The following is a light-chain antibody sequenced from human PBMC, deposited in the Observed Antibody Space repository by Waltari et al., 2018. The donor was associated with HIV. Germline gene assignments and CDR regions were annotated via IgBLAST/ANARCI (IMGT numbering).Light chain of an antibody. CDR1: NIGSKS. J-gene: IGLJ1*01. Sequence: SYDLTQPPSVSVDPGQTARITCGGNNIGSKSVHWYQLRPGQAPVLVVYDDRDRPSGIPERVSGANAGDTATLTVGWAEAGDEADYYCQVWDSNSAFFGSGTKVTVL. V-gene: IGLV3-21*02. CDR3: QVWDSNSAF. CDR2: DDR.